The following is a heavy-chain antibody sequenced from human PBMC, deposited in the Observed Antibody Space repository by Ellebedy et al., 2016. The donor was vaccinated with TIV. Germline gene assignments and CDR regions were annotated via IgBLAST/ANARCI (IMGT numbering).Heavy chain of an antibody. CDR3: ARDPVATGRYYYYGMDV. V-gene: IGHV4-59*01. Sequence: SETLSLXXTVSGGSISSYYWSWIRQPPGKGLEWIGYIYYSGSTNYNPSLKSRVTISVDTSKNQFSLKLSSVTAADTAVYYCARDPVATGRYYYYGMDVWGQGTTATVSS. CDR1: GGSISSYY. J-gene: IGHJ6*02. CDR2: IYYSGST. D-gene: IGHD5-12*01.